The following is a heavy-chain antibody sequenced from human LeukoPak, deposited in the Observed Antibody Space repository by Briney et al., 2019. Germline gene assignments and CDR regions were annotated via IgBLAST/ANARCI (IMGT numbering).Heavy chain of an antibody. CDR2: INNVRSHI. J-gene: IGHJ4*02. D-gene: IGHD2-15*01. V-gene: IGHV3-21*01. CDR3: ARVAGVVVAATNFDY. CDR1: GFTFSTSA. Sequence: GGSLRLSCAASGFTFSTSAMNWVRQAPGKGLEWVSSINNVRSHIYYADSVKGRFTISRDNAKNSLYLQMNSLRAEDTAVYYCARVAGVVVAATNFDYWGQGTLVTVSS.